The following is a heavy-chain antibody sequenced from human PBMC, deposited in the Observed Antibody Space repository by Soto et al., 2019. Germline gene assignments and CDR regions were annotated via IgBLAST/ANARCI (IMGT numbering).Heavy chain of an antibody. CDR2: VYYTGST. CDR1: GCSISNFY. CDR3: ARTVLGPDLLADSFVDYYYYMDV. Sequence: SETLSLTCTVSGCSISNFYWRWIRQPPGKGLEWIGYVYYTGSTSYNPSLKRRVTFSADSSRGQFSLRLNSVTAADTAVYYCARTVLGPDLLADSFVDYYYYMDVWGQGTTVTVSS. J-gene: IGHJ6*03. D-gene: IGHD3-9*01. V-gene: IGHV4-59*08.